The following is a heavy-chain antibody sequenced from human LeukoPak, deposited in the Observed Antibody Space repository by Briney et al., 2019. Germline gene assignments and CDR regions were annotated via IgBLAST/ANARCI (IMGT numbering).Heavy chain of an antibody. J-gene: IGHJ4*02. CDR3: TTSDCSSTSCYRVRFDY. D-gene: IGHD2-2*02. V-gene: IGHV3-15*01. CDR2: IKSKTDGGTT. Sequence: PGGSLILSCAASGFTFSNAWMSWVRQPPGKGLEWVGRIKSKTDGGTTNYAAPVKGRFTISRDDSKNTLYLQMNSLKTEDTAVYYCTTSDCSSTSCYRVRFDYWGQGTLVTVSS. CDR1: GFTFSNAW.